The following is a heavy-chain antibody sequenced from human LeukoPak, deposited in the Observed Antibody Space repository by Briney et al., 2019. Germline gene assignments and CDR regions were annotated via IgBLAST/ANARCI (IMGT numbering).Heavy chain of an antibody. V-gene: IGHV3-48*03. D-gene: IGHD6-19*01. CDR3: ARGTPTGGIAVAGTCAFDI. Sequence: PGASLRLSCAASGFTFSSYEMNWVRQAPGKGLEWVSYIRGSGSTIYYADSVKGRFTISRDNAKNSLYLQMNSLRAEDTAVYYCARGTPTGGIAVAGTCAFDIWGQGTMVTVS. J-gene: IGHJ3*02. CDR1: GFTFSSYE. CDR2: IRGSGSTI.